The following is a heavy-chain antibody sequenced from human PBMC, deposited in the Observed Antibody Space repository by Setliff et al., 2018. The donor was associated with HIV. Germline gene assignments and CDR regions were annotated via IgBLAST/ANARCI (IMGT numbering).Heavy chain of an antibody. D-gene: IGHD1-26*01. V-gene: IGHV4-61*02. Sequence: PSETLSLTCTVSGGSISSGGYYWSWIRQPAGKGLEWIGRIFRAGNATYNPSLKSRAILSVDTSQNQFSLQLKHVTAADTAIYYCARDRRDDYYLTAYFDSLGQGTLVTVSS. CDR2: IFRAGNA. CDR3: ARDRRDDYYLTAYFDS. J-gene: IGHJ4*02. CDR1: GGSISSGGYY.